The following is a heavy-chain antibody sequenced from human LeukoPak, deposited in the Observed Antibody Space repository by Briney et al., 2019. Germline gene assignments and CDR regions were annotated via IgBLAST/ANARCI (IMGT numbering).Heavy chain of an antibody. D-gene: IGHD6-19*01. Sequence: ASVKVSCKASGYTFTDYYMHWVRQAPGQGLEWMGWINPNSGGTNYARKFQGRVTMTRDTSISTAYMELSRLRSDDTAVYYCARGFRWLDAFDIWGQGTMVTVSS. CDR2: INPNSGGT. V-gene: IGHV1-2*02. J-gene: IGHJ3*02. CDR1: GYTFTDYY. CDR3: ARGFRWLDAFDI.